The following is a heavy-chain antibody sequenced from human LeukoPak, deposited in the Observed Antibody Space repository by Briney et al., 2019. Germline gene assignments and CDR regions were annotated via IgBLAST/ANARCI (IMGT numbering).Heavy chain of an antibody. CDR3: ARGGDYDSSGYYHLFDY. CDR2: INAGNGNT. D-gene: IGHD3-22*01. V-gene: IGHV1-3*01. Sequence: ASVKVSCKASGYTFTSYAMHWVRQAPGQRLEWMGWINAGNGNTKYSQKFQGRVTITRDTSASTAYMELSSLRSEDTAVYYCARGGDYDSSGYYHLFDYWGQGTLVTVSS. J-gene: IGHJ4*02. CDR1: GYTFTSYA.